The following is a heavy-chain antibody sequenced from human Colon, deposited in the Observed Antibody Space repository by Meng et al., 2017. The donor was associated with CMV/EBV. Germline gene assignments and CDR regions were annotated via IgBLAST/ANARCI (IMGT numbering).Heavy chain of an antibody. Sequence: GESLKFSCAASGFTFSSYSMNWVRQAPGKGLEWVSSISSSSSYIYYADSVKGRFTISRDNAKNSLYLQMNSLRAEDTAVYYCASRAVAGGIWGQGTMVTVSS. V-gene: IGHV3-21*01. CDR3: ASRAVAGGI. D-gene: IGHD6-19*01. CDR1: GFTFSSYS. CDR2: ISSSSSYI. J-gene: IGHJ3*02.